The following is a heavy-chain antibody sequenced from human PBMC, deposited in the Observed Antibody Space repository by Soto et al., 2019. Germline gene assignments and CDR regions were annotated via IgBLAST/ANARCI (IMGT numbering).Heavy chain of an antibody. CDR2: INHSGST. V-gene: IGHV4-34*01. D-gene: IGHD3-22*01. CDR3: ARMTWGSGYYRY. Sequence: QVQLQQWGAGLLKPSETLSLTCAVYGGSFSGYYWSWIRQPPGKGLEWIGEINHSGSTNYNPSLKSRVTISVDTSKNQFSLKLSSVNAADTAVYYCARMTWGSGYYRYWGQGTLVTVSS. J-gene: IGHJ4*02. CDR1: GGSFSGYY.